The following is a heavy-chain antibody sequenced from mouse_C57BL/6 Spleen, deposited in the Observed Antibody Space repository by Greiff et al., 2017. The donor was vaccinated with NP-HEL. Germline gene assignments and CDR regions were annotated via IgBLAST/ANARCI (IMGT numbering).Heavy chain of an antibody. D-gene: IGHD1-1*01. Sequence: EVQGVESGPGLAKPSQTLSLTCSVTGYSITSDYWNWIRKFPGNKLEYMGYISYSGSTYYNPSLKSRISITRDTSKNQYYLQLNSVTTEDTATYYCARSSITTVWYFDVWGTGTTVTVSS. J-gene: IGHJ1*03. V-gene: IGHV3-8*01. CDR1: GYSITSDY. CDR2: ISYSGST. CDR3: ARSSITTVWYFDV.